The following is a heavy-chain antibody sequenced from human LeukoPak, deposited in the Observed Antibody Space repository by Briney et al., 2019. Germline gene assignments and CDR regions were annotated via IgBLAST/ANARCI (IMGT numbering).Heavy chain of an antibody. J-gene: IGHJ4*02. CDR3: ARDKKNDYYDSSGLFDY. V-gene: IGHV1-69*05. D-gene: IGHD3-22*01. CDR1: GGTFSSYA. Sequence: GASVKVSCKASGGTFSSYAISWVRQAPGQGLEWMGGIIPIFGTANYAQKFQGRVTMTRDMSTSTVYMELSSLRSEDTAVHYCARDKKNDYYDSSGLFDYWGQRTLVTVSS. CDR2: IIPIFGTA.